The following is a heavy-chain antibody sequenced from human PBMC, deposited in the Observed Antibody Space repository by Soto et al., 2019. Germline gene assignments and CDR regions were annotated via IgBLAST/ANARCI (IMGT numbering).Heavy chain of an antibody. V-gene: IGHV3-23*01. Sequence: EVQLLESGGGLVQPGGSLRLSCAASGFTFSSYVMSWVRQAPGKGLEWVSAISGSGGSTYYADSVKGRFTISRDNSKNTLYLQMNSLRAEDTAVYYCAKDPAPYNWNSNWFDPWGQGTLVTVSS. D-gene: IGHD1-20*01. CDR3: AKDPAPYNWNSNWFDP. J-gene: IGHJ5*02. CDR2: ISGSGGST. CDR1: GFTFSSYV.